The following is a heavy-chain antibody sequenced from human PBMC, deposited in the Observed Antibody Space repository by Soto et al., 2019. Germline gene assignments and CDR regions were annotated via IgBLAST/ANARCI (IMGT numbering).Heavy chain of an antibody. CDR1: GFTFSSYG. CDR3: ARASARIANFDY. J-gene: IGHJ4*02. D-gene: IGHD2-15*01. V-gene: IGHV3-33*01. CDR2: IWYDGSNK. Sequence: GGSLRLSCAASGFTFSSYGMHWVRQASGKGLEWVAVIWYDGSNKYYADSVKGRFTISRDNSKNTLYLQMNSLRAEDTAVYYCARASARIANFDYWGQGTLVTVSS.